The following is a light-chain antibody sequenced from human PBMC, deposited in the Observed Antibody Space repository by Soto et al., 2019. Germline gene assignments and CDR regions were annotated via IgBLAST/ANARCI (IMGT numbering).Light chain of an antibody. V-gene: IGKV3D-15*01. CDR2: LTS. J-gene: IGKJ1*01. CDR3: HQRQSWPRT. CDR1: QSVSSTS. Sequence: EIVMTQSPATLAVAPGETATLPCMATQSVSSTSLAWYQHKHGQAPRLLIYLTSTRATGIPARFSGSGSGTELTITISSLEPEDFAVYYCHQRQSWPRTFGQGTKVDIK.